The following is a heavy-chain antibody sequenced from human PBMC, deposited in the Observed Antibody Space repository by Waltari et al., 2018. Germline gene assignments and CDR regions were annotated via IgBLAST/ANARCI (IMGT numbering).Heavy chain of an antibody. V-gene: IGHV1-69*08. D-gene: IGHD6-19*01. CDR3: ARDAPYSSGWAFDY. Sequence: QVQLVQSGAEVKKPGSSVKVSCKASGGTFSSYTISWVRQAPGQGLDWMGRIRPIRGIANYEQKFQGRVTITADKATSTAYMELSSLRSEDTAVYYCARDAPYSSGWAFDYWGQGTLVTVSS. CDR2: IRPIRGIA. J-gene: IGHJ4*02. CDR1: GGTFSSYT.